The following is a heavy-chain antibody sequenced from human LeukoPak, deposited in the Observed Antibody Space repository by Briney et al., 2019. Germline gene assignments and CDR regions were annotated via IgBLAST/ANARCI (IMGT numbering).Heavy chain of an antibody. CDR1: GFTCSDYY. CDR3: AGTPSHSNYKYYYYYMDV. D-gene: IGHD4-11*01. Sequence: PGGSLRLSCAASGFTCSDYYMSWIRQAPGKGLEWVSYISSSGSTIYYADSVKGRFTISRDNAKNSLYLQMNSLRAEDTAVYYCAGTPSHSNYKYYYYYMDVWGKGTTVTVSS. J-gene: IGHJ6*03. CDR2: ISSSGSTI. V-gene: IGHV3-11*01.